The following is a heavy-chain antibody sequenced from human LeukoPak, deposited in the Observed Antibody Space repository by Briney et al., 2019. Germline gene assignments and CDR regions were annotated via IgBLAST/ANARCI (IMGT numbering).Heavy chain of an antibody. CDR2: ISGSGGST. J-gene: IGHJ4*02. V-gene: IGHV3-23*01. CDR3: AKDPRAGQLVRGVDY. CDR1: GFPFDDYA. D-gene: IGHD6-6*01. Sequence: PGGSLILSCAASGFPFDDYAMSWVRQAPGKGLEWVSAISGSGGSTYYAASGKGRFTISRHNSKNTLYLQMNSLRAEDTAVYYCAKDPRAGQLVRGVDYWGQGTLVTVSS.